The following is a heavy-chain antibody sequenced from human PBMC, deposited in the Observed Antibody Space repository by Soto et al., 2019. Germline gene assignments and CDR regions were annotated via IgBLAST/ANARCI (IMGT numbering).Heavy chain of an antibody. V-gene: IGHV4-39*01. CDR1: GDSINSRGYF. D-gene: IGHD5-12*01. J-gene: IGHJ4*02. Sequence: SETLSLTCTVSGDSINSRGYFWGWVRQTPGRGLEWIGAINYRGSTYYKPSLESRVSISVDTSKNQFSLKLRSATAADTAIYYCARHRDSGYVFGCHFDSWGQGIWVT. CDR3: ARHRDSGYVFGCHFDS. CDR2: INYRGST.